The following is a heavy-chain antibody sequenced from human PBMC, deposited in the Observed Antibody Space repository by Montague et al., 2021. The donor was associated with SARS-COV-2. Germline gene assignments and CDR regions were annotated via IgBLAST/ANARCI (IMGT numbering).Heavy chain of an antibody. V-gene: IGHV4-59*01. CDR3: AGDRGRFWHFDL. CDR2: IYYSGST. D-gene: IGHD5-12*01. CDR1: GGSTNYYY. Sequence: SETLSLTCIVSGGSTNYYYWSWIRQPPGKGLEWIGYIYYSGSTKYNPSLKSRVTISVDTSKSQMSLRLNSVTAADTAVYYCAGDRGRFWHFDLWGRGTLVTVSS. J-gene: IGHJ2*01.